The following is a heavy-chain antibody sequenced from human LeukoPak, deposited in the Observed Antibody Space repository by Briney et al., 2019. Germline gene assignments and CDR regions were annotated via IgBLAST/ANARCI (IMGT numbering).Heavy chain of an antibody. Sequence: SVKVSCKASGGTLNSSAISWVRQAPGQGLEWMGGIIPIFGTANFAQKFQGGVTITADESTNTAYMELSSLRSEDTAVYYCASRYCSDGRCDSSYYYYYGMDVWGQGTTVTVSS. CDR1: GGTLNSSA. CDR3: ASRYCSDGRCDSSYYYYYGMDV. V-gene: IGHV1-69*01. J-gene: IGHJ6*02. D-gene: IGHD2-15*01. CDR2: IIPIFGTA.